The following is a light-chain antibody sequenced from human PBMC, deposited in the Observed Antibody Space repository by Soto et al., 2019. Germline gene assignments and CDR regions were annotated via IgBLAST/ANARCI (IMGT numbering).Light chain of an antibody. CDR3: QQRSNWPRT. CDR1: QSIGSN. V-gene: IGKV3-11*01. CDR2: AAS. J-gene: IGKJ1*01. Sequence: EIAMTQSPATLSVSPGERATLSCRASQSIGSNLAWYQQKPGQAPRLLIYAASIRATDIPARFSGSGSGTDFTLTISSLEPEDLAVYYCQQRSNWPRTFGQGTKVDIK.